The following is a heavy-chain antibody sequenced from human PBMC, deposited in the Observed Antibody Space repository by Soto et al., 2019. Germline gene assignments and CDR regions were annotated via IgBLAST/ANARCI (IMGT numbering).Heavy chain of an antibody. V-gene: IGHV1-69*13. J-gene: IGHJ4*02. Sequence: SAQVPCKSSGGTYRSYAIICVRQAPGQGLEWMGGIIPIFGTANYAQKFQGRVTITADESTSTAYMELSGLRSEDTAVYYCARGSSGRDYWGQGTLVTVSS. D-gene: IGHD6-19*01. CDR2: IIPIFGTA. CDR1: GGTYRSYA. CDR3: ARGSSGRDY.